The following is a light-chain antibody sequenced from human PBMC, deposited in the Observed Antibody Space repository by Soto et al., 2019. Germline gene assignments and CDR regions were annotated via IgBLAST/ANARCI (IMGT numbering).Light chain of an antibody. CDR3: AAWDDSLNGYV. J-gene: IGLJ1*01. V-gene: IGLV1-44*01. CDR1: SSNIGSRT. Sequence: QSVLTQPPSASGTPGQRVTISCSGSSSNIGSRTVNWYQQLPGTAPKLLIYSNNQRPSGVADRFSGSKSGTSASLAISGLQSEDEDDYYCAAWDDSLNGYVIGNGTKLTVL. CDR2: SNN.